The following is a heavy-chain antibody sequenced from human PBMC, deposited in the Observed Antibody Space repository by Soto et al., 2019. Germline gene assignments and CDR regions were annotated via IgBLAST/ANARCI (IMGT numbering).Heavy chain of an antibody. J-gene: IGHJ5*02. CDR3: ARVEGYYDSSGYNWFDP. V-gene: IGHV4-30-4*01. Sequence: QVRLQESGPGLVKPSQTLSLTCTVSGGSISSGDYYWTWIRQPPGKGLEWIGYIYYSGSTHYNPSLKSRLTISLDTSKNQFSLKLSSVTAADTAVYYCARVEGYYDSSGYNWFDPWGQGTLVTVSS. D-gene: IGHD3-22*01. CDR2: IYYSGST. CDR1: GGSISSGDYY.